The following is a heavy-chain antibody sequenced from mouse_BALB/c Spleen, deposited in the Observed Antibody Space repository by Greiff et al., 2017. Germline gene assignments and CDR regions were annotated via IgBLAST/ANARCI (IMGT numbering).Heavy chain of an antibody. Sequence: EVMLVESGPSLVKPSQTLSLTCSVTGDSITSGYWNWIRKFPGNKLEYMGYISYSGSTYYNPSLKSRISITRDTSKNQYYLQLNSVTTEDTATYYCARGRGGYYDYYAMDYWGQGTSVTVSS. J-gene: IGHJ4*01. CDR1: GDSITSGY. V-gene: IGHV3-8*02. CDR2: ISYSGST. CDR3: ARGRGGYYDYYAMDY. D-gene: IGHD2-3*01.